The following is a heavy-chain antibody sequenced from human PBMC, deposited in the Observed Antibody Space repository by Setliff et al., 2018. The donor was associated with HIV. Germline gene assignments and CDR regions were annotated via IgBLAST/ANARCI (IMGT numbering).Heavy chain of an antibody. D-gene: IGHD6-13*01. J-gene: IGHJ4*02. CDR1: GYIFTSYA. Sequence: ASVKVSCKASGYIFTSYAMNWVRQAPGQGLEWMGWINTNTGNPTYAQGFTGRFVFSLDTSVSTAYLQISSLEAQDTGVYYCARRSHSVGTSWPLDHWGQGTQVTVSS. V-gene: IGHV7-4-1*02. CDR3: ARRSHSVGTSWPLDH. CDR2: INTNTGNP.